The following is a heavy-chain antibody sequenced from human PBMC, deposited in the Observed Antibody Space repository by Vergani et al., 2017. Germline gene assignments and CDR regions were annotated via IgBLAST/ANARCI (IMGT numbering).Heavy chain of an antibody. CDR3: ARAESRWSTMFGGDAEGWFDP. V-gene: IGHV1-69*01. J-gene: IGHJ5*02. D-gene: IGHD3-3*01. CDR1: GGTFSSYA. Sequence: QVQLVQSGAEVKTPGSSVKVFCKASGGTFSSYAISWVRQAPGQGLEWMGGIIPIFGTANYAQKFQGRVTINAEETTSTAYVELSSLRSENTAVYYCARAESRWSTMFGGDAEGWFDPWGQGTLVTVSS. CDR2: IIPIFGTA.